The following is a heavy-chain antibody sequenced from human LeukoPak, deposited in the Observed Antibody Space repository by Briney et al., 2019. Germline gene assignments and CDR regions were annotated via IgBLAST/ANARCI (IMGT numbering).Heavy chain of an antibody. Sequence: SETLSLTCSVSGDSISLSFYYWGWIRQPPGKGLEWIGSIYYSGSTYYNPSLKSRVTISVNTSKNQFSLKLSSVTAADTAMYYCARDPMIVVVTEDAYYMDVWGKGTTVTVSS. V-gene: IGHV4-39*07. CDR2: IYYSGST. J-gene: IGHJ6*03. D-gene: IGHD3-22*01. CDR3: ARDPMIVVVTEDAYYMDV. CDR1: GDSISLSFYY.